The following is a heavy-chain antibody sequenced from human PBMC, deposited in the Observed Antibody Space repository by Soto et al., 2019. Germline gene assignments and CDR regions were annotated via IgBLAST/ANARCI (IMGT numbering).Heavy chain of an antibody. J-gene: IGHJ5*02. CDR3: ARHYYTRGKYFDP. V-gene: IGHV4-61*01. Sequence: PAETLSLTCTVSAGSLDSKNHYWIWIRQPPGKGLEWIGNIYYSGSTYYDPSLESRVTISIDTSKDQFSLKLRSVTAADTAVYFCARHYYTRGKYFDPWGQGTLVTVSS. D-gene: IGHD3-3*01. CDR2: IYYSGST. CDR1: AGSLDSKNHY.